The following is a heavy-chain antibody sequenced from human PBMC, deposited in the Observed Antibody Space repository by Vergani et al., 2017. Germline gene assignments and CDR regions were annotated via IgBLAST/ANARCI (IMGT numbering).Heavy chain of an antibody. CDR2: ISYDGSNK. CDR1: GFTFSSYA. Sequence: QVQLVESGGGVVQPGRSLRLSCAASGFTFSSYAMHWVRQAPGKGLEWVAAISYDGSNKYYADSVKGRFTISRDNSKNTLYLQMNSLRAEDTAVYYCARDIADYYYYMDVWGKGTTVTVSS. CDR3: ARDIADYYYYMDV. D-gene: IGHD2-15*01. J-gene: IGHJ6*03. V-gene: IGHV3-30*04.